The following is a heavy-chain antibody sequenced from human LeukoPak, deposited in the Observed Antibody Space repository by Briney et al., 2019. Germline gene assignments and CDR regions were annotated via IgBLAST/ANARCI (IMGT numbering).Heavy chain of an antibody. CDR3: ARVVPAAMVIDY. Sequence: SETLSLTCAVYGGSFSGYYWSWIRQPPGKGLEWIGEINHSGSTNYNPSLKSRVTISVDTSKNQFSLKLSSVTAADTAVYYCARVVPAAMVIDYWGQGTLVTVSS. J-gene: IGHJ4*02. CDR1: GGSFSGYY. D-gene: IGHD2-2*01. V-gene: IGHV4-34*01. CDR2: INHSGST.